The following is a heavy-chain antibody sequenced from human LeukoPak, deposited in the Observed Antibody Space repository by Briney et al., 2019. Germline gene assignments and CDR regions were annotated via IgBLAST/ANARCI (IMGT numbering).Heavy chain of an antibody. Sequence: GGSLRLSCAASGFTFSSYAMHWVRQAPGKGLEYVSAISSNGGSTYYANSVKGRFTISRDNSKNTLYLQMGSLRAEDMAVYYCARDSRTTSFPDFDYWGQGTLVTVSS. CDR2: ISSNGGST. D-gene: IGHD2/OR15-2a*01. V-gene: IGHV3-64*01. CDR1: GFTFSSYA. J-gene: IGHJ4*02. CDR3: ARDSRTTSFPDFDY.